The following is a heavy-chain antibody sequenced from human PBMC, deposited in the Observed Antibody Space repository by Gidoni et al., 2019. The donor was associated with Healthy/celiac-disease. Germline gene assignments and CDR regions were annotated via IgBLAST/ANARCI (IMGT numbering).Heavy chain of an antibody. CDR2: IYSGGST. J-gene: IGHJ5*02. D-gene: IGHD3-10*01. V-gene: IGHV3-66*01. Sequence: EVQLVESGGGLVQPGGSLRLSCAASGFTVSSNYMSWVRQAPGKGLEWASVIYSGGSTYYADSVKGRFTISRDNSKNTLYLQMNSLRAEDTAVYYCARSYGSGSYYNAIFDPWGQGTLVTVSS. CDR1: GFTVSSNY. CDR3: ARSYGSGSYYNAIFDP.